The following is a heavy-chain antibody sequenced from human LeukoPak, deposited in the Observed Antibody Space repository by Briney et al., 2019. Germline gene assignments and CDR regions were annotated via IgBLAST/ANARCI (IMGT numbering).Heavy chain of an antibody. CDR3: ARKGYYYDSSGYYYDY. CDR1: GFTFSSYG. J-gene: IGHJ4*02. V-gene: IGHV3-33*08. Sequence: PGGSLRLSCAASGFTFSSYGMHWVRQAPGKGLEWVAVIWYGGSNKYYADSVKGRFTISRDNSKNTLYLQMNSLRAEDTAVYYCARKGYYYDSSGYYYDYWGQGTLVTVSS. D-gene: IGHD3-22*01. CDR2: IWYGGSNK.